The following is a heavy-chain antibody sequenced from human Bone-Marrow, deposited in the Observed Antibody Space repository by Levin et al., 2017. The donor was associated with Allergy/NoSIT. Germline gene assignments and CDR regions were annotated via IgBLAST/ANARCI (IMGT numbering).Heavy chain of an antibody. CDR3: ARQGGRAASFGY. CDR2: IKQDGSEK. V-gene: IGHV3-7*04. J-gene: IGHJ4*02. D-gene: IGHD6-13*01. Sequence: PGESLKISCAASGFTFGNYWMTWVRQAPGKGLEWVANIKQDGSEKYYVDSVKGRFTISRGNAKNSLYLQMNSLRAEDTAVYYCARQGGRAASFGYWGQGTLVTVSS. CDR1: GFTFGNYW.